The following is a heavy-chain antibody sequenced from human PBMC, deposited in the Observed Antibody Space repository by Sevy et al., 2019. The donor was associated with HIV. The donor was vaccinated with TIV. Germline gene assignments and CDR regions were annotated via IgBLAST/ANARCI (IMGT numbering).Heavy chain of an antibody. J-gene: IGHJ4*02. CDR1: GYSFTSYW. Sequence: GESLKISCKGSGYSFTSYWIGWVRQMPGKGLEWRGIIYPGDSDTGYSPSFQGQVTISADKSISTAYLQWSSLKASDTAMYYCARRPYSSLFYYFDYWGQGTLVTVSS. D-gene: IGHD6-13*01. CDR2: IYPGDSDT. V-gene: IGHV5-51*01. CDR3: ARRPYSSLFYYFDY.